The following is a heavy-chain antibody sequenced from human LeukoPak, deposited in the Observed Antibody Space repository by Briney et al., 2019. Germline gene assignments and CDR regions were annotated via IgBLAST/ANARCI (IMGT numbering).Heavy chain of an antibody. D-gene: IGHD5-18*01. CDR3: ARRGEAMDPFDY. Sequence: GESLKISCRGSGYSFNTYWIGWVRQMPGKGLEWMGIIYPGDSDTRYSPSFQGQVTISADKSINTAYLQWSSLKASDTAIYYCARRGEAMDPFDYWGQGTLVTVSS. CDR2: IYPGDSDT. V-gene: IGHV5-51*01. CDR1: GYSFNTYW. J-gene: IGHJ4*02.